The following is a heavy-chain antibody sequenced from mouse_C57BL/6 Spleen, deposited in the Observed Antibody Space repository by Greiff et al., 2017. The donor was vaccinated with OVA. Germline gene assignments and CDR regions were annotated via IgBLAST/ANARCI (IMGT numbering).Heavy chain of an antibody. CDR1: GYTFTSYW. Sequence: QVQLQQPGTELVKPGASVKLSCKASGYTFTSYWMHWVKQRPGQGLEWIGNINPSNGGTNYNEKFKSKATLTVDKSSSTAYMQLSSLTSEDSAVYYCARKGYYNGSGEAWFAHWGQGTLVTVSA. J-gene: IGHJ3*01. V-gene: IGHV1-53*01. CDR2: INPSNGGT. D-gene: IGHD1-1*01. CDR3: ARKGYYNGSGEAWFAH.